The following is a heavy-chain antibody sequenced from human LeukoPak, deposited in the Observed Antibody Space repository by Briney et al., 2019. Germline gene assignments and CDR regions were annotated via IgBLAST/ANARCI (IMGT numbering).Heavy chain of an antibody. CDR3: ARGYFDSFDI. CDR1: GGSISSYY. D-gene: IGHD3-9*01. J-gene: IGHJ3*02. Sequence: SETLSLTCTVSGGSISSYYWGWIRQPPGKGLEWIGYIYYSGSTNYNPSLKSRVTISGDTSKNQFSLKLSSVTAADTAVYYCARGYFDSFDIWGQGTMVTVSS. CDR2: IYYSGST. V-gene: IGHV4-59*01.